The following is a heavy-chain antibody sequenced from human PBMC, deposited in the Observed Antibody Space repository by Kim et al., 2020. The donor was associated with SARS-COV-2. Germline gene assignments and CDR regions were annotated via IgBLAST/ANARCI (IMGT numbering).Heavy chain of an antibody. CDR2: TYYRSKWYN. CDR3: ARDGYSSGWLGYYFDY. CDR1: GDSVSSNSAA. Sequence: SQTLSLTCAISGDSVSSNSAAWNWIRQSPSRGLEWLGRTYYRSKWYNDYAVSVKSRITINPDTSKNQFSLQLNSVTPEDTAVYYCARDGYSSGWLGYYFDYWGQGTLVTVSS. D-gene: IGHD6-19*01. J-gene: IGHJ4*02. V-gene: IGHV6-1*01.